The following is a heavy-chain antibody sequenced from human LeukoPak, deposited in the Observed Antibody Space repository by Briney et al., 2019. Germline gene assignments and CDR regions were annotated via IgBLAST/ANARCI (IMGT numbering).Heavy chain of an antibody. CDR3: ARVTAAEAFDI. CDR2: IGPYSGHT. D-gene: IGHD6-13*01. CDR1: GYMFISNA. Sequence: ASVKVSCKVSGYMFISNALSWVRQAPGQGLEWMGRIGPYSGHTNYAQRLQGRVTMTTDTSTSTAYMELRSLTSDDTAVYYCARVTAAEAFDIWGQGTMVTVSS. J-gene: IGHJ3*02. V-gene: IGHV1-18*01.